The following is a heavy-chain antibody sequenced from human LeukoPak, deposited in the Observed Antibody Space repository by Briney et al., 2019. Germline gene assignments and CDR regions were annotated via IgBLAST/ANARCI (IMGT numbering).Heavy chain of an antibody. Sequence: ASVKVSCKASGYTFTSYDINWVRQATGQGLEWMGWMNPNSGNTGYAQKFQGRVTITRNTSISTAYMELSSLRSEDTAVYFCARDRITMVREVIISRTYYMDVWGKGTTVTISS. CDR2: MNPNSGNT. V-gene: IGHV1-8*03. J-gene: IGHJ6*03. CDR3: ARDRITMVREVIISRTYYMDV. CDR1: GYTFTSYD. D-gene: IGHD3-10*01.